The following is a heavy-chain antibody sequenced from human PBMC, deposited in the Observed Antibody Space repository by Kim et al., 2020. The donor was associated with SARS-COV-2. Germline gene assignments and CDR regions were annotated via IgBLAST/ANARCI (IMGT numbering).Heavy chain of an antibody. CDR1: GFNVGDNY. CDR3: ARPAEMGTISAPDYYGLDV. J-gene: IGHJ6*02. CDR2: ILAVGYT. D-gene: IGHD1-1*01. Sequence: GGSLRLSCAASGFNVGDNYMSWVRQAPGKGLEWVSVILAVGYTYYADVVKGRFTISRDNSKNTVFLQMNSLSAEDTAVYYCARPAEMGTISAPDYYGLDVWGPGTTVIVSS. V-gene: IGHV3-53*01.